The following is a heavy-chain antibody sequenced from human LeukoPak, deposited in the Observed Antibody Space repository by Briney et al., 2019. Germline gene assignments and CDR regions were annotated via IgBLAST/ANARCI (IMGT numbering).Heavy chain of an antibody. V-gene: IGHV3-74*01. Sequence: GGSLRLSCAASGNYWMHWVRQAPGKGLVWVSHINSDGSWTSYADSVKGRFTISRDNSKNTLYLQMNSLRAEDTAVYYCAKGQYYYVMDVWGQGTTVTVSS. CDR2: INSDGSWT. J-gene: IGHJ6*02. CDR1: GNYW. CDR3: AKGQYYYVMDV. D-gene: IGHD4-11*01.